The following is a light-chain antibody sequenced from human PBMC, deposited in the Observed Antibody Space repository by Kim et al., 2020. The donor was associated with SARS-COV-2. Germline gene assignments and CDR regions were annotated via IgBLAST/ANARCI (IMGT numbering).Light chain of an antibody. V-gene: IGLV6-57*03. J-gene: IGLJ3*02. CDR1: RASIADNF. CDR3: QSYDSSNWV. CDR2: EDN. Sequence: GKPVTISCPRSRASIADNFVQWYQQRPGSAPTPVIYEDNHRPSWVPDRFSGSIDSSSNSASLTISGLKTEDEADYYCQSYDSSNWVFGGGTQLTVL.